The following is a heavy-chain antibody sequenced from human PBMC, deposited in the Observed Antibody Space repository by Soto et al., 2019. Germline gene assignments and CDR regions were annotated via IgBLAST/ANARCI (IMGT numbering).Heavy chain of an antibody. Sequence: QVQLVQSGAEVKKPGSSVKVSCKASGDTFSSYAISWVRQAPGQGLEWMGGIIPIFGTANYAQKFQGRVTINADESTSTAYNELSSLRSEDTAVYYCARDGSGYRSRASPMDVWGQGTTVTVSS. CDR2: IIPIFGTA. CDR1: GDTFSSYA. J-gene: IGHJ6*02. CDR3: ARDGSGYRSRASPMDV. D-gene: IGHD3-22*01. V-gene: IGHV1-69*01.